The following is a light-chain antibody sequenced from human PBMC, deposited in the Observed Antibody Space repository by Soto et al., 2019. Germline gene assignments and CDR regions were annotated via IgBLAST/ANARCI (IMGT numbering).Light chain of an antibody. CDR2: DVS. CDR3: SSYTSSSTVI. V-gene: IGLV2-14*03. J-gene: IGLJ2*01. Sequence: QSALTQPASVSGSPGQSIAISCTGSSSDVGGYNYVSWYQRHSGKAPKLMIYDVSSRPSGVSDRFSGSKSGNTASLTISGRQAEDEAEYYGSSYTSSSTVIFGGGTKLTVL. CDR1: SSDVGGYNY.